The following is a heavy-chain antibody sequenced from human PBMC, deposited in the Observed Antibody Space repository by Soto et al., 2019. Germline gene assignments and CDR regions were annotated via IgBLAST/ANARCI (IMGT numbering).Heavy chain of an antibody. D-gene: IGHD3-3*01. CDR2: IYYSGST. J-gene: IGHJ5*02. V-gene: IGHV4-59*01. CDR3: ARFESPSNYDFWSGLPRNWFDP. Sequence: SETLSLTCTVSGGSISSYYWSWIRQPPGKGLEWIGYIYYSGSTNYNPSLKSRVTISVDTSKNQFSLKLSSVTAADTAVYYCARFESPSNYDFWSGLPRNWFDPWGQGTLVTVS. CDR1: GGSISSYY.